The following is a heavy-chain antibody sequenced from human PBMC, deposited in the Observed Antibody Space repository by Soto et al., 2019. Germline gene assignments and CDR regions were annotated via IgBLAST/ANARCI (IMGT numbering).Heavy chain of an antibody. CDR3: AKREVGVDV. D-gene: IGHD1-26*01. CDR1: GYSFTSNW. V-gene: IGHV5-51*01. CDR2: IYTGDSDT. J-gene: IGHJ4*02. Sequence: GESLKISCKGSGYSFTSNWIGWVRQMPGKGLERMGIIYTGDSDTRYSPSFQGQVTISVDKFISTAYLQCSSLKASVTAMDFCAKREVGVDVWGQGTLVTVSS.